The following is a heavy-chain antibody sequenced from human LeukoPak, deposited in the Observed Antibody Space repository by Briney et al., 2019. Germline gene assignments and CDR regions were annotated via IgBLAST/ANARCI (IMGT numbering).Heavy chain of an antibody. CDR2: IYHSGST. CDR1: GGSISSSNW. CDR3: AREDYYDSSGYRY. V-gene: IGHV4-4*02. J-gene: IGHJ4*02. D-gene: IGHD3-22*01. Sequence: PSGTLSLTCAVSGGSISSSNWWSWVRQPPGKGLEWIGEIYHSGSTNYNPSLKSRVTISVDKSKNQFSLKLSSVTAADTAVYYCAREDYYDSSGYRYWGQGTLVTVSS.